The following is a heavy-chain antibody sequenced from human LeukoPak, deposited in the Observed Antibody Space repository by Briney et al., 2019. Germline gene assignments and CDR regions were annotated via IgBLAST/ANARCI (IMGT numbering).Heavy chain of an antibody. D-gene: IGHD3/OR15-3a*01. J-gene: IGHJ6*02. Sequence: PGGSLRLSCAASGFTFSSYAMSWVRQAPGKGLEWVSAISGSGGSTYYADSVKGRFTISRDNSKNTLYLQMNSLRAEDTAVYYCAKEVRKDWLLLSYYYYYGMDVWGQGTTVTVSS. V-gene: IGHV3-23*01. CDR3: AKEVRKDWLLLSYYYYYGMDV. CDR1: GFTFSSYA. CDR2: ISGSGGST.